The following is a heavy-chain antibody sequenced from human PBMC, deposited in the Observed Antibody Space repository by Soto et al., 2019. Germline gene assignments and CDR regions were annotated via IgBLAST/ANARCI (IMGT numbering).Heavy chain of an antibody. J-gene: IGHJ4*02. CDR2: ISPKSGGT. Sequence: QVQLVQSGAEVQKPGTSVKVSCKASGYTFSDYYLHWVRQAPGQGLEWMGWISPKSGGTHFAPKFEGRVTLTTDTSISTAFMEVSRLSSDDTAVYYCARGPRTQLWFPSFYWGQGTLVTASS. CDR1: GYTFSDYY. CDR3: ARGPRTQLWFPSFY. V-gene: IGHV1-2*02. D-gene: IGHD5-18*01.